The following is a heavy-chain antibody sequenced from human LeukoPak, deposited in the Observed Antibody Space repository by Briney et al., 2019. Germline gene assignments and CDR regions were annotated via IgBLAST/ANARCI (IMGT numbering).Heavy chain of an antibody. CDR2: IRYDGSSK. Sequence: GGSLRLSCAASGFTFSNYAMHWVRQAPGKGLEWLAYIRYDGSSKYYADFVKGRFTISRDYSKNTLYLHMNSLRAEDTAVYYCARGGRGCSSTSCYAYYFDYWGQGTLVTVSS. J-gene: IGHJ4*02. CDR1: GFTFSNYA. V-gene: IGHV3-30*02. CDR3: ARGGRGCSSTSCYAYYFDY. D-gene: IGHD2-2*01.